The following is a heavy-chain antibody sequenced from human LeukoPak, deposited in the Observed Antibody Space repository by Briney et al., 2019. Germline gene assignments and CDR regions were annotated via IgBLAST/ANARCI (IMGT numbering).Heavy chain of an antibody. CDR3: ARDGYYYDSSGQWVVDV. Sequence: SETLSLTCTVSGGSISSSSYYWGWIRQPPGKGLEWIGSIYYSGSTYYNPSLKSRVTISVDTSKNQFSLKLSSVTAADTAVYYCARDGYYYDSSGQWVVDVWGQGTTVTVSS. CDR1: GGSISSSSYY. J-gene: IGHJ6*02. D-gene: IGHD3-22*01. V-gene: IGHV4-39*02. CDR2: IYYSGST.